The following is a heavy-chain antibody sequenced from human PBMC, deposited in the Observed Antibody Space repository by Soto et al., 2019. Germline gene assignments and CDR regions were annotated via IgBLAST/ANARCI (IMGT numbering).Heavy chain of an antibody. CDR1: GGTFSSYA. CDR2: IIPIFGTA. V-gene: IGHV1-69*01. Sequence: QVQLVQSGAEVKKPGPSVKVSCKASGGTFSSYAISWVRQAPGQGLEWMGGIIPIFGTANYAQKFQGRVTITADESTSTAYMELSSLRSEDTAVYYCAGRGCSSTSCYSWYFDLWGRGTLVTVSS. D-gene: IGHD2-2*02. J-gene: IGHJ2*01. CDR3: AGRGCSSTSCYSWYFDL.